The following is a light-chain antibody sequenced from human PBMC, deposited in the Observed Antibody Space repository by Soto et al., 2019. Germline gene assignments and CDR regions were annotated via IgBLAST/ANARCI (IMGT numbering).Light chain of an antibody. CDR2: AVN. J-gene: IGLJ2*01. V-gene: IGLV2-14*01. CDR3: SSYTSTSIVI. CDR1: SSDVGGYNY. Sequence: QSVLTQPASVSGSPGQSITISCTGTSSDVGGYNYVSWYQQHPGKAPKLMIFAVNNRPSGVSNRFSGSKSGNTASLTISGLQAEDEADYYCSSYTSTSIVIFGGGTKLTVL.